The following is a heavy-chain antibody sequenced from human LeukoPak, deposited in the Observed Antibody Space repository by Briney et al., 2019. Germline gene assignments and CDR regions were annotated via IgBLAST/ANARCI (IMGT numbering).Heavy chain of an antibody. J-gene: IGHJ4*02. D-gene: IGHD6-13*01. CDR3: ARGTTSSSRSHFDY. CDR2: IWYDGSTK. CDR1: GFTFSSYG. V-gene: IGHV3-33*01. Sequence: GRSLRLSCAASGFTFSSYGMHWVRQAPGKGLEWVAVIWYDGSTKYYADSVKGRFTISRDNSKNTLYLQMNSLRAEDTAVYYCARGTTSSSRSHFDYWGQGTLVTVSS.